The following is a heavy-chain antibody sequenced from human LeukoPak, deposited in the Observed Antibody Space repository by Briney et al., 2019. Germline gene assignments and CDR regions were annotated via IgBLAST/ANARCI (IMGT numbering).Heavy chain of an antibody. J-gene: IGHJ4*02. CDR2: ISDNGWHA. V-gene: IGHV3-30*18. CDR1: GFTFSNFG. Sequence: PGRSLRLSCAASGFTFSNFGMHWVRQAPGKGLEWVAVISDNGWHAYYAESVMGRCAISRDNSKNTLYLQVDSPRAEDTAVYYCAKDAMNYYGSGSYYKGGFYFDNWGQGALVTVSS. CDR3: AKDAMNYYGSGSYYKGGFYFDN. D-gene: IGHD3-10*01.